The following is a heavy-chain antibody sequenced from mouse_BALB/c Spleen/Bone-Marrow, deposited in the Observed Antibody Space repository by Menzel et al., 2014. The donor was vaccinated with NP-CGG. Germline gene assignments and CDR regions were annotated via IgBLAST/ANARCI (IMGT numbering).Heavy chain of an antibody. V-gene: IGHV1-54*01. CDR1: GYAFTNYL. CDR3: AREKGKDAMDY. Sequence: QAHVKQFGAELVRPGTSVKVFCKASGYAFTNYLIERVKQRPGQGLEWIGVINPGSGGTNYNEKFKGKATLTADKSSSTDYMQLSSLTSDDSAVYCCAREKGKDAMDYWGQGTSVTGSS. D-gene: IGHD2-1*01. J-gene: IGHJ4*01. CDR2: INPGSGGT.